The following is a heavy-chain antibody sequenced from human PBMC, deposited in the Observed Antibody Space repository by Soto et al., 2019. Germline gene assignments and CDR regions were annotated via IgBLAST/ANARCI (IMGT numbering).Heavy chain of an antibody. D-gene: IGHD2-2*03. CDR1: GFTFSSYA. CDR2: ISGSGGST. CDR3: AKDLDIVIVPGAIGIDTFDV. Sequence: EVQLLESGGGLVQPGGSLRLSCAASGFTFSSYAMSWVRQAPGKGLEWVSAISGSGGSTFYSDSVKGRFTISRDNSKNILYLQMNSLRAEDTAVYYCAKDLDIVIVPGAIGIDTFDVWGQGTMVTVSS. V-gene: IGHV3-23*01. J-gene: IGHJ3*01.